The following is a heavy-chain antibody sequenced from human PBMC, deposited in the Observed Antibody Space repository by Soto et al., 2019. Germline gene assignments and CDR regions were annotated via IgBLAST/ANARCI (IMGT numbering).Heavy chain of an antibody. CDR3: PRIMVRGVIPGWFDP. Sequence: KVSCKASGYTFTSYWISWVRQMPGKGLEWMGRIDPSDSYTNYSPSFQGHVTISADKSISTAYLQWSSLKASDTAMYYCPRIMVRGVIPGWFDPWGQGTLVTVSS. CDR2: IDPSDSYT. D-gene: IGHD3-10*01. V-gene: IGHV5-10-1*01. J-gene: IGHJ5*02. CDR1: GYTFTSYW.